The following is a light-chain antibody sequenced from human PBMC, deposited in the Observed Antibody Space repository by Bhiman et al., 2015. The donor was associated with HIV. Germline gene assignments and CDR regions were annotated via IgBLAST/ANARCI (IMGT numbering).Light chain of an antibody. CDR2: ENN. CDR1: SSNIGNNY. CDR3: ATWDSSLSAVV. Sequence: QSVLTQPPSVSVTPGQTVTISCSGSSSNIGNNYLSWYRQLPRTAPKLLIYENNRRPSGVPARFSGSKSGTSATLAITGLQTGDEADYYCATWDSSLSAVVFGGGTKLTVL. V-gene: IGLV1-51*02. J-gene: IGLJ2*01.